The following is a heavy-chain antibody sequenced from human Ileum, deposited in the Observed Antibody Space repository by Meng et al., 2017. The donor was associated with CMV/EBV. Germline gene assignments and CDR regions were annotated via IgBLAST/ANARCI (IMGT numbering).Heavy chain of an antibody. CDR1: FKSRRYG. D-gene: IGHD6-19*01. J-gene: IGHJ4*02. CDR3: ARDFRKFFSIGWHSFEY. Sequence: FKSRRYGVQEVRRAPGKGLGWLAVRSYDGSSKEFADSVKGQFTITRDDSKNTLYAQMDSLTVEDTAVYYCARDFRKFFSIGWHSFEYWGQGILVTVSS. CDR2: RSYDGSSK. V-gene: IGHV3-30*19.